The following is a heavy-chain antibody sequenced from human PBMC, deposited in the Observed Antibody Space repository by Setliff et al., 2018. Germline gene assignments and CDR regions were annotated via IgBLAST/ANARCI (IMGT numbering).Heavy chain of an antibody. D-gene: IGHD2-15*01. CDR2: VYASGST. V-gene: IGHV4-4*07. J-gene: IGHJ6*03. CDR1: GGAFSDYY. CDR3: AREREGFYCSGGSCYSSHYYYMDV. Sequence: PSETLSLTCNVSGGAFSDYYWTWIRQSAGKGLEWIGRVYASGSTDYNPSLKSRVTMSVXXXKTXXXXXXXXXXXXXXXXXXXAREREGFYCSGGSCYSSHYYYMDVWGKGTTVTVSS.